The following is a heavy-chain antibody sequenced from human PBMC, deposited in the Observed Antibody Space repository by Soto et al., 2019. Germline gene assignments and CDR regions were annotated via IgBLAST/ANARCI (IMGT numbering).Heavy chain of an antibody. D-gene: IGHD3-3*01. CDR1: GFSFGSYA. J-gene: IGHJ4*02. Sequence: LRLSCVASGFSFGSYALSWVRQAPGKGLEWVSTISGSDGKTFYADSVKGRFSISRDTSQSTLYLQMNSLRADDTAMYYCARWSYLDYWGQGTRVTVSS. CDR2: ISGSDGKT. CDR3: ARWSYLDY. V-gene: IGHV3-23*01.